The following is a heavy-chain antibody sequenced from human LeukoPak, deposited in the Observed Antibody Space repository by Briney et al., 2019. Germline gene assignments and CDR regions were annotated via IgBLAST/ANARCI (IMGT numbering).Heavy chain of an antibody. J-gene: IGHJ6*03. V-gene: IGHV4-4*07. CDR2: IYTSGST. Sequence: SETLSLTCTVSGGSLSSYYWSWIRQPAGKGLEWIGRIYTSGSTNYNPSLKSRVTMSVDPSKNQFSLKLSSVTAADTAVYYCARSIVVVPAGYYYYYYMDVWGKGTTVTVSS. D-gene: IGHD2-2*01. CDR1: GGSLSSYY. CDR3: ARSIVVVPAGYYYYYYMDV.